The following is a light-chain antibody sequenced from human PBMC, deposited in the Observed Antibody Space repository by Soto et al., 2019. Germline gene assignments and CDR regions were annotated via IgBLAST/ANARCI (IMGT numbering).Light chain of an antibody. CDR3: SAYDDSLSGPV. Sequence: QSVLTQPPSASGTPGQRVTISCSGSSSNIGSNYVYWYRQLPGTAPNVLIYRDDERPSGVPDRFSGSQSGSSASLAIGGLRSEDEADYYCSAYDDSLSGPVFARGTKLTVL. J-gene: IGLJ3*02. CDR2: RDD. CDR1: SSNIGSNY. V-gene: IGLV1-47*01.